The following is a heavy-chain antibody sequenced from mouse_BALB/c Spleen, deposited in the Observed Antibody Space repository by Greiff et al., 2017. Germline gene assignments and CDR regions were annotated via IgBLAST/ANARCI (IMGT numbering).Heavy chain of an antibody. J-gene: IGHJ4*01. CDR2: ISYSGST. Sequence: EVMLVESGPGLVKPSQSLSLTCTVTGYSITSDYAWNWIRQFPGNKLEWMGYISYSGSTSYNPSLKSRISITRDTSKNQFFLQLNSVTTEDTATYYCARGGGDAMDYWGQGTSVTVSS. CDR1: GYSITSDYA. V-gene: IGHV3-2*02. D-gene: IGHD1-1*02. CDR3: ARGGGDAMDY.